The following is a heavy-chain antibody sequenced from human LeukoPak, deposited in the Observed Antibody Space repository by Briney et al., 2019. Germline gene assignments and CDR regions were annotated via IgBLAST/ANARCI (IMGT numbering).Heavy chain of an antibody. Sequence: GGSLRLSCAASGFTFNNYAMNRVRQAPGKGLEWVSAISGNGGSTYYADSVKGRFTISRDNSKNTLYLQMNNLRAEDTAVYYCAKRSRRLTVVRGVPREDVWGQGTSVTVSS. V-gene: IGHV3-23*01. CDR1: GFTFNNYA. J-gene: IGHJ6*02. CDR3: AKRSRRLTVVRGVPREDV. CDR2: ISGNGGST. D-gene: IGHD3-10*01.